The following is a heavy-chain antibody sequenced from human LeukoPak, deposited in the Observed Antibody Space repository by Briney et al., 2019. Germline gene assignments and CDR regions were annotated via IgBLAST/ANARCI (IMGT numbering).Heavy chain of an antibody. CDR1: GFTFSSYA. CDR2: ISGSGGST. Sequence: GGSLRLSCAASGFTFSSYAMSWVRQAPGKGLEWVSAISGSGGSTYYADSVKGRFTISRDNSKNTLYLQMNSLRAEDTAVYYCAKALHYDILTGYFYYFDYWGQGTLVTVSS. V-gene: IGHV3-23*01. J-gene: IGHJ4*02. CDR3: AKALHYDILTGYFYYFDY. D-gene: IGHD3-9*01.